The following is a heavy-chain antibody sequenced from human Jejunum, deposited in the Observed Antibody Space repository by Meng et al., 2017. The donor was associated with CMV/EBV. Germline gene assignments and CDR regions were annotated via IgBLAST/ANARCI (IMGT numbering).Heavy chain of an antibody. Sequence: QITLKESGPTRVKPPKTLTLTCTFSGFSLSTSEVGVGWIRQPPGKALEWLAVIYWDDDKRYSPSLKSRLTITKDTSKNQVVLTLTNMDPVDTATYYCALFTRSWFDPWGQGTLVTVSS. D-gene: IGHD2-2*01. CDR1: GFSLSTSEVG. J-gene: IGHJ5*02. V-gene: IGHV2-5*02. CDR3: ALFTRSWFDP. CDR2: IYWDDDK.